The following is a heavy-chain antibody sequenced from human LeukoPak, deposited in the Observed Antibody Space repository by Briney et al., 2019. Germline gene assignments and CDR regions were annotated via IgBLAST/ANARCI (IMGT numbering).Heavy chain of an antibody. CDR1: GNTLTDLS. J-gene: IGHJ4*02. V-gene: IGHV1-24*01. CDR2: FDPEDAEI. CDR3: AADRPSAYCGGDCLDY. D-gene: IGHD2-21*02. Sequence: ASVKVSCKVSGNTLTDLSIHWVRQAPGKGLDWMGGFDPEDAEIIYAEKFQDRVTMTEDPSTDTAYLELSSLRSEDTAVYYCAADRPSAYCGGDCLDYWGQGTLVTVSS.